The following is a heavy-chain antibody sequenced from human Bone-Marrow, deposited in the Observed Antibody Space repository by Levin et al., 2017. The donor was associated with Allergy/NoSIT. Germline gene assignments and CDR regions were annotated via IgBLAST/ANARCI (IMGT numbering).Heavy chain of an antibody. V-gene: IGHV4-4*07. CDR3: ARYSPLEYCTTGVCLADAFDI. J-gene: IGHJ3*02. CDR1: GGSISGYF. D-gene: IGHD2-8*01. CDR2: MFPSGTS. Sequence: SETLSLTCTVSGGSISGYFWSWLRQPAGKGLEWIGRMFPSGTSNYNPSLKSRVTLSVDTSKNEFSLRLSSVTAACTAVYYCARYSPLEYCTTGVCLADAFDIWGQGTLVTVSS.